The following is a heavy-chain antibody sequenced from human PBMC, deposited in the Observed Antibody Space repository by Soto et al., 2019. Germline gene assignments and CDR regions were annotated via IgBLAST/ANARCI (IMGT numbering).Heavy chain of an antibody. CDR2: IYYSGNT. Sequence: SETLSLTCTVSGGAISSSSYYWGWIRQPPGKGLEWIGSIYYSGNTYYNPSLKSRVTISVDTSKNQFSLKLSSVTAADTAVYYCGRLPGSYRLGYWGQGTLVTVSS. CDR1: GGAISSSSYY. CDR3: GRLPGSYRLGY. J-gene: IGHJ4*02. D-gene: IGHD1-26*01. V-gene: IGHV4-39*01.